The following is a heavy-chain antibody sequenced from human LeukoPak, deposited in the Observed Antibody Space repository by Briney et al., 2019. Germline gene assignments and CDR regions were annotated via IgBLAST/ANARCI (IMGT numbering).Heavy chain of an antibody. J-gene: IGHJ4*02. CDR1: GGSISYY. D-gene: IGHD6-13*01. CDR2: IYTTGNT. CDR3: AREGAIAAPLTAPPFDY. Sequence: SETLSLTCTVSGGSISYYWTWIRQPAGKGLEWIGRIYTTGNTNYNPSLKSRVTISLDTSKNQFSLKLSSVTAADTAVYYCAREGAIAAPLTAPPFDYWGQGTLVTVSS. V-gene: IGHV4-4*07.